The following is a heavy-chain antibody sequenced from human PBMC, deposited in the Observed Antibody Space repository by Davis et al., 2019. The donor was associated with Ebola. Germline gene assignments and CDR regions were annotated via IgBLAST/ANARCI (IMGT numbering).Heavy chain of an antibody. CDR3: VKEMWGLRYFDY. V-gene: IGHV3-64D*06. CDR1: GFTFSSHT. CDR2: ISSNGDIT. J-gene: IGHJ4*02. D-gene: IGHD3-9*01. Sequence: GESLKISCSASGFTFSSHTMHWVRQAPGKGLEYVSAISSNGDITYYADSVKGRFTISSDNSKNTLFLQMSSLRADDTAVYYCVKEMWGLRYFDYWGQGTLVTVSS.